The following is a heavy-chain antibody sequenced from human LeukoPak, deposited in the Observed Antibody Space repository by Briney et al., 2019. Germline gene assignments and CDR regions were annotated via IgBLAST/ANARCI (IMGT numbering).Heavy chain of an antibody. CDR1: GFTFNGSV. J-gene: IGHJ4*02. CDR3: WSGLDY. D-gene: IGHD3-3*01. CDR2: IRSKPNSYAT. Sequence: GGSLRLSCAASGFTFNGSVMHWVRQASGKGLEWVGRIRSKPNSYATAYAASVTGRFTISRDDSKNTACLQMNSLKTEDTAVYYCWSGLDYWGQGILVTVSS. V-gene: IGHV3-73*01.